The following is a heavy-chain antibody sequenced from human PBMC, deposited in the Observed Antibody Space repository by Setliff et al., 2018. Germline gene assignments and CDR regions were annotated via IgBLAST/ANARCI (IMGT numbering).Heavy chain of an antibody. V-gene: IGHV1-2*02. CDR2: INPRTGVT. Sequence: ASVKVSCKVSGSSFTGHNLHWVRQAPGQGLVWMGWINPRTGVTNSAQKFQGRVTMTRDTSITTVYMDLSRLKSDDTAMYYCARSPLDDAFDIWGQGTMVTVSS. J-gene: IGHJ3*02. CDR1: GSSFTGHN. CDR3: ARSPLDDAFDI.